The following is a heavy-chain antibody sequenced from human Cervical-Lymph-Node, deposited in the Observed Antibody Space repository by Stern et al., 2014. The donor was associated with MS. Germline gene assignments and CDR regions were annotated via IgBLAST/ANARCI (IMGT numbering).Heavy chain of an antibody. CDR1: GGSISSGGYD. V-gene: IGHV4-31*03. CDR3: ARDYGDYALGFDY. Sequence: QLQLQESGPGLVKPSQTLSLTCTVSGGSISSGGYDWSWIRQHPGKGREWVGYISYIGSTYYNPSLKSRVTISVDTSKNQFSLKLSSVTAADTAVYYCARDYGDYALGFDYWGQGTLVTVSS. J-gene: IGHJ4*02. D-gene: IGHD4-17*01. CDR2: ISYIGST.